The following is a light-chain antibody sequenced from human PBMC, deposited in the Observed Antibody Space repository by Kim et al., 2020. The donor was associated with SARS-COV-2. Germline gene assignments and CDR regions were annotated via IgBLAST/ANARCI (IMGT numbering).Light chain of an antibody. V-gene: IGLV2-14*03. Sequence: QSIHISCAGTSSDVGGYNYVSWYQQHPNQAPKLLIYVVNKRPSGVSNRFSGSKSGNTASLTISGLQAEDEADYYCSSYTTASTYAFGAGTKVTVL. CDR3: SSYTTASTYA. CDR1: SSDVGGYNY. J-gene: IGLJ1*01. CDR2: VVN.